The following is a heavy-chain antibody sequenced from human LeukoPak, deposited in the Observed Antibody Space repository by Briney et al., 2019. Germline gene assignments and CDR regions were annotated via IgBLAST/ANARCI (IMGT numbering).Heavy chain of an antibody. V-gene: IGHV1-8*01. D-gene: IGHD1-26*01. Sequence: GASVKVSCKASGYTFTDNDINWVRQAPGQGLEWMGWMRPTSGNTEYAQKFQGRVTMTRSTPISTAYMELSSLTSEDTAVYYCARGRVGVDFWGQGTLVTVSS. CDR3: ARGRVGVDF. J-gene: IGHJ4*02. CDR1: GYTFTDND. CDR2: MRPTSGNT.